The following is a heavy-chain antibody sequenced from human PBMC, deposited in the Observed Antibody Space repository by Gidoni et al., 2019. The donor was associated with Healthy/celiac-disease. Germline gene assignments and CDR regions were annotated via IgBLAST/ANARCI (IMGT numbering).Heavy chain of an antibody. CDR3: AREFSSGYYFVDLNYWYFDL. CDR1: GFTVRSNY. V-gene: IGHV3-66*01. Sequence: EVQLVESGGGLVQPGGSLRLSCAASGFTVRSNYMSWVRQAPGKGLEWVSVIYSGGSTYYADSVKGRFTISRDNSKNTLYLQMNSLRAEDTAVYYCAREFSSGYYFVDLNYWYFDLWGRGTLVTVSS. D-gene: IGHD3-22*01. J-gene: IGHJ2*01. CDR2: IYSGGST.